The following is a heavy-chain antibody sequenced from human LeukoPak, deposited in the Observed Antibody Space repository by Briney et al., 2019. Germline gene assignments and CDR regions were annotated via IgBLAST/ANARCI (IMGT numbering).Heavy chain of an antibody. CDR1: GGTFSSYA. CDR3: ARDCTNGVCYLGY. CDR2: IIPIFGTA. J-gene: IGHJ4*02. Sequence: SVKVSCKASGGTFSSYAISRVRQAPGQGLEWMGGIIPIFGTANYAQKFQGRVTITADESTSTAYMELSSLRSEDTAVYYCARDCTNGVCYLGYWGQGTLVTVSS. V-gene: IGHV1-69*13. D-gene: IGHD2-8*01.